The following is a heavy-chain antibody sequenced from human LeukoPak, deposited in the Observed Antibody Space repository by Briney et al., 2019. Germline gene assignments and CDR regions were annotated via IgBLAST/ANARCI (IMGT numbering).Heavy chain of an antibody. CDR3: ATSESGYGDT. Sequence: GASVKVSCKASGYTFTSYDINWVRQATGQGLEWMGWMNPNSGNTGCAQKFQGRVTMTRNTSISTAYMELSSLRSEDTAVYYCATSESGYGDTWGQGTLVTVSS. V-gene: IGHV1-8*01. D-gene: IGHD5-12*01. CDR2: MNPNSGNT. J-gene: IGHJ5*02. CDR1: GYTFTSYD.